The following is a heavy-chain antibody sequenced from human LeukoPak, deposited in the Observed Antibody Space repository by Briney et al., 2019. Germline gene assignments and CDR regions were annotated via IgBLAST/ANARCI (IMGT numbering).Heavy chain of an antibody. V-gene: IGHV4-38-2*02. CDR3: ARWAAKDVPAFDY. CDR2: IYHSGST. CDR1: GYSISSGYY. Sequence: PSETLSLTCTVSGYSISSGYYWGWIRQPPGKGLEWIGSIYHSGSTYYNPSLKSRVTISVDTSKNQLSLKLSSVTAADTAVYYCARWAAKDVPAFDYWGQGTLVTVSS. D-gene: IGHD5-24*01. J-gene: IGHJ4*02.